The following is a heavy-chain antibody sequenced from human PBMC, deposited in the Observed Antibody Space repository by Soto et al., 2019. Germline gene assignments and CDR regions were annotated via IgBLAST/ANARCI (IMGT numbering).Heavy chain of an antibody. CDR1: GFTFSSYA. CDR2: ISVSGGST. D-gene: IGHD3-16*01. V-gene: IGHV3-23*01. Sequence: EVQLLESGGGLVQPGGSLRLSCAASGFTFSSYAMSWVRQAPGKGLEWVSAISVSGGSTYYADSVKRRFTISVDNYKTTQYLQMHSLRADDTAVYYCAYRWGYWGQGTLVTVSS. J-gene: IGHJ4*02. CDR3: AYRWGY.